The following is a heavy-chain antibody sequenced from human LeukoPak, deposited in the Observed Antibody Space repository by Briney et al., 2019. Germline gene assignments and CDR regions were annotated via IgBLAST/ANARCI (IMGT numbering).Heavy chain of an antibody. J-gene: IGHJ4*02. CDR1: GGSISTYY. Sequence: SETLSLTCTVSGGSISTYYWSWIRQPPGKGLEWIGYIYYSGGTNYNPSLKSRVTISVDTSKNQFSLKLSPVTAADTAVYYCARRGDDYAFDSWGQGTLVTVSS. D-gene: IGHD4-17*01. CDR3: ARRGDDYAFDS. V-gene: IGHV4-59*01. CDR2: IYYSGGT.